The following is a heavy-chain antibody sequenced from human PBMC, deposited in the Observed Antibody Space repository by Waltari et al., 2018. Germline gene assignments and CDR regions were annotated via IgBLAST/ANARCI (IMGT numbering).Heavy chain of an antibody. CDR1: GFTFSSYG. J-gene: IGHJ4*02. CDR3: AKDLTYYYDSSGYWGRDY. Sequence: QVQLVESGGGVVQPGRSLRLSCAASGFTFSSYGMHWVRQAPGKGLEWVAVISYDGSNKDYADSVKGRFTISRDNSKNTLYRQMNSLRAEDTAVYYCAKDLTYYYDSSGYWGRDYWGQGTLVTVSS. D-gene: IGHD3-22*01. CDR2: ISYDGSNK. V-gene: IGHV3-30*18.